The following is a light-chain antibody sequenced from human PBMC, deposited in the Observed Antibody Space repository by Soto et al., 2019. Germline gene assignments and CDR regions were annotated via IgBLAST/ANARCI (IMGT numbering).Light chain of an antibody. CDR1: QSVPANF. Sequence: EIVLTQSPGTLSLSPGESATLSCRASQSVPANFVAWYQQSPGQAPRLLIHGASTRATDIPDRFSGSGSGTDFTLTISRLEPEDFAVYHCQQYGSPPKTFGQGTKVDIK. V-gene: IGKV3-20*01. CDR2: GAS. CDR3: QQYGSPPKT. J-gene: IGKJ1*01.